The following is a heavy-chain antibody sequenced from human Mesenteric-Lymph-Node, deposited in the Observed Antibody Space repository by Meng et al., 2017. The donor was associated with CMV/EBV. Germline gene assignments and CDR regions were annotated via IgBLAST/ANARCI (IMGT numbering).Heavy chain of an antibody. CDR3: ARADGKWELPEGLEAFDI. V-gene: IGHV1-18*01. CDR1: GYTFSSYG. D-gene: IGHD1-26*01. CDR2: ISAYNGHT. J-gene: IGHJ3*02. Sequence: ASVKVSCKASGYTFSSYGISWVRQAPGQGLEWMGWISAYNGHTNYAQKLQGRVTMTTDTSTSTVYMELRSLRSDDTAVYYCARADGKWELPEGLEAFDIWGQGTMVTVSS.